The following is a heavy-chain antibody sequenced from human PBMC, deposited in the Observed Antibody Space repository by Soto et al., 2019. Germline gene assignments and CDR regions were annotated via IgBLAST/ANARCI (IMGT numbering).Heavy chain of an antibody. D-gene: IGHD3-10*01. Sequence: QVQLVQSGAEVRPPGASGRGSCKATAYMFKSFYIHWVRQAPGEGLEWMGWTIRNRGASALAQKFQGRAALTRDTSLNMVYMEIHTLPSAESAIYYCASDGRGLGSFEATDVWGQGTTVIVSS. J-gene: IGHJ6*02. CDR3: ASDGRGLGSFEATDV. V-gene: IGHV1-2*02. CDR2: TIRNRGAS. CDR1: AYMFKSFY.